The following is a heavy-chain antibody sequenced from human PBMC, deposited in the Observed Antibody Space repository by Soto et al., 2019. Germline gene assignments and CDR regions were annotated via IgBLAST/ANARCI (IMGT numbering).Heavy chain of an antibody. CDR1: GGSFSGYY. CDR2: INHSGST. CDR3: ARGRFVPFYGSGSYYDY. V-gene: IGHV4-34*01. Sequence: QVQLQQWGAGLLKPSETLSLTSAVYGGSFSGYYWSCIRQPPGKGLEWIGEINHSGSTNYNPSLKGRVTISVDTSKNQFSLKLSSVTAADTAVYYCARGRFVPFYGSGSYYDYWGQGTLVTVSS. D-gene: IGHD3-10*01. J-gene: IGHJ4*02.